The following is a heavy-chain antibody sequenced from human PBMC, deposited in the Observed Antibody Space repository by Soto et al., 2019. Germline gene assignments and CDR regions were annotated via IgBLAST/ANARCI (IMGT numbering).Heavy chain of an antibody. J-gene: IGHJ6*02. D-gene: IGHD6-13*01. V-gene: IGHV3-53*01. CDR1: GFTVSSNY. CDR2: IYSGGST. CDR3: ARLQPPWYSSSWYYYYGMDV. Sequence: PGGSLRLSCAASGFTVSSNYMSWVRQAPGKGLEWVSVIYSGGSTYYADSVKGRFTISRDNSKNTLYLQMNSLRAEDTAVYYCARLQPPWYSSSWYYYYGMDVWGQGTTVTVSS.